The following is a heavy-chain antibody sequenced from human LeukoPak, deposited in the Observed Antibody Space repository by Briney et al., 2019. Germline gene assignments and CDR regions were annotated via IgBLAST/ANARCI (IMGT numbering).Heavy chain of an antibody. D-gene: IGHD6-13*01. Sequence: GASVKVSCKASGYTFTSYGISWVRQAPGQGLEWMGWISAYNGNTNYAQKLQGRVTMTTDTSTSTAYMELRSLRSDDTAVYYCARATRIAAAGEVDYWAREPWSPSPQ. CDR1: GYTFTSYG. CDR3: ARATRIAAAGEVDY. CDR2: ISAYNGNT. J-gene: IGHJ4*02. V-gene: IGHV1-18*01.